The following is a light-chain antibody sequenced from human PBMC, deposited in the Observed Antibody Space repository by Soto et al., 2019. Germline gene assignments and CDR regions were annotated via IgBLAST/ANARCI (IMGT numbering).Light chain of an antibody. CDR3: QQYRSAPPRVT. CDR2: GAS. Sequence: VLTQPPDTLSLPPGERATLSCRASQIVSSSYLTLYQQNPCQAPRLLNYGASSRATRIPDSFSGSGSGTDFTLTISRLETEEFAVYYCQQYRSAPPRVTFGGGTKVDIK. CDR1: QIVSSSY. J-gene: IGKJ4*01. V-gene: IGKV3-20*01.